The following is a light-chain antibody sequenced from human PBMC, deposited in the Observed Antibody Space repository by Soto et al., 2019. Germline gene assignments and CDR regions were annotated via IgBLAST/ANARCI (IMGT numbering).Light chain of an antibody. Sequence: QSALTQPASVSGSPGQSITISCSGSSGDVGNYDLVSWYQQIPGKAPQLMIFEVSRRPSRVSDRFSGSKSGNTASLTISGLQAEDEGDFDCCSYAGNGAWVCGGGTKVTVL. J-gene: IGLJ3*02. CDR2: EVS. CDR1: SGDVGNYDL. V-gene: IGLV2-23*02. CDR3: CSYAGNGAWV.